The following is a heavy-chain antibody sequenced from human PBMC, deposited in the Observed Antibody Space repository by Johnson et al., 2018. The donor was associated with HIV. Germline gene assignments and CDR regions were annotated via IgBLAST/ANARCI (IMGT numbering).Heavy chain of an antibody. CDR2: IGTAGDT. D-gene: IGHD1-20*01. CDR1: GFTFSSYD. J-gene: IGHJ3*02. V-gene: IGHV3-13*01. CDR3: ARLGFYNWNGGGAVDI. Sequence: VQLVESGGGLVQPGRSLRLSCAASGFTFSSYDMHWVRQATGKGLEWVSAIGTAGDTYYPGSVKGRFTISRENAKNSLYLQMNSLTAEDTAVYYCARLGFYNWNGGGAVDIWGQGTMVTVSS.